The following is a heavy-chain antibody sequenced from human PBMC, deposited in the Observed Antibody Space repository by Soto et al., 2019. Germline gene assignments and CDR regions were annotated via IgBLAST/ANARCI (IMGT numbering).Heavy chain of an antibody. CDR3: ARAVGRPYYYYGMDV. V-gene: IGHV1-69*06. D-gene: IGHD1-26*01. CDR1: AGTFNNYA. CDR2: TIPLFSTS. J-gene: IGHJ6*02. Sequence: QEQLVQSGPEVKKPGSSVTVSCKASAGTFNNYAICWVRQAPGQGLEGMGGTIPLFSTSSYAQKFQGRVTITASKSTSTVYMEMRNLTSEDTGPYYCARAVGRPYYYYGMDVLGQGTTVTVS.